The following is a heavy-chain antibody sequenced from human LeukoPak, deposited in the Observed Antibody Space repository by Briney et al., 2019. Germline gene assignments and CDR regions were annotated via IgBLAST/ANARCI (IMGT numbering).Heavy chain of an antibody. J-gene: IGHJ4*02. D-gene: IGHD3-22*01. CDR1: GGSISSYY. Sequence: SETLSLTCTVSGGSISSYYWSWIRQPAGKGLEWIGRIYTSGSTNYNPSLKSRVTISVDTSKNQFSLKLSSVTAADTAVYYCARVPDTYYYDSSGYFGYWGQGTLVTVSS. CDR2: IYTSGST. V-gene: IGHV4-4*07. CDR3: ARVPDTYYYDSSGYFGY.